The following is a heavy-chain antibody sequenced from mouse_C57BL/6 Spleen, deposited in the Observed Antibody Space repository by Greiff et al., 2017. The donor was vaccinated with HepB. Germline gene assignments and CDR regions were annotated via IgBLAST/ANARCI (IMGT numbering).Heavy chain of an antibody. CDR2: IYPGDGDT. Sequence: QVQLQQSGPELVKPGASVKISCKASGYAFSSSWMNWVKQRPGKGLEWIGRIYPGDGDTNYNGKFKGKATLTADKSSSTAYMQLSSLTSEDSAVYFCARSLSHPFAYWGQGTLVTVSA. J-gene: IGHJ3*01. CDR3: ARSLSHPFAY. CDR1: GYAFSSSW. V-gene: IGHV1-82*01.